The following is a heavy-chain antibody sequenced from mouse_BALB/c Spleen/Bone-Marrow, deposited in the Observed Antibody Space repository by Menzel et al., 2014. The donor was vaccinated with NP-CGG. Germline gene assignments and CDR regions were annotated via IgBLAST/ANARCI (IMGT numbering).Heavy chain of an antibody. CDR3: ARDY. J-gene: IGHJ2*01. V-gene: IGHV1-7*01. CDR1: GYTFTDTW. CDR2: INPSTGYA. Sequence: QVQLKQSGPELAKPGASVKMSCKASGYTFTDTWIHWIKQRPGPGLEWIGYINPSTGYAEYNQNFKDKATLTVDKSSSTAYMQLSSLTSEDSAVYYCARDYWGQGTTLTVSS.